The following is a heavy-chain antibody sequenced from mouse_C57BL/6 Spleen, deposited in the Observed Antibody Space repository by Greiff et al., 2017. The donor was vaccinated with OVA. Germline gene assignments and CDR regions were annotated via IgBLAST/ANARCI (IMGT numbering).Heavy chain of an antibody. J-gene: IGHJ3*01. Sequence: EVQLVESGGGLVQPGGSLSLSCAASGFTFTDYYMSWVRQPPGKALEWLGFIRNKANGYTTEYSASVKGRFTISRDNSQSILYLQMNALRAEDSATYYCARSRYDYDGAWFAYWGQGTLVTVSA. D-gene: IGHD2-4*01. V-gene: IGHV7-3*01. CDR3: ARSRYDYDGAWFAY. CDR1: GFTFTDYY. CDR2: IRNKANGYTT.